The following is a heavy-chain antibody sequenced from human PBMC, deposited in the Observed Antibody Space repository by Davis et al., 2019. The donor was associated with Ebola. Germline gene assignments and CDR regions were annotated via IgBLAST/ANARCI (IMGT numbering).Heavy chain of an antibody. CDR3: ASGFGGWPLDS. CDR1: GGSISTYY. Sequence: SETLSLTCAVSGGSISTYYWSWIRQPPGKGLEWIGYIYYSGSTNYNPSLKSRVTISIDTSKNQFSLKLTSVTAADSAVYYCASGFGGWPLDSWGQGTLVTVSS. V-gene: IGHV4-59*01. J-gene: IGHJ4*02. CDR2: IYYSGST. D-gene: IGHD5-12*01.